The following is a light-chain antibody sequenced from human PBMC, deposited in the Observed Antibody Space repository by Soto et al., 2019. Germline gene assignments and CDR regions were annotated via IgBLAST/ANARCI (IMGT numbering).Light chain of an antibody. V-gene: IGLV7-43*01. CDR2: STS. J-gene: IGLJ2*01. CDR3: LLYYGGAQVL. CDR1: AGAVTSAYY. Sequence: QAVVTQEPSLTVSPGGTVTLTSASSAGAVTSAYYTNWLQQKPGQAPRALIYSTSEKHSWTPARFSGSLLGGKAALTLSAAQPEDEADYYSLLYYGGAQVLFGGGTKVTVL.